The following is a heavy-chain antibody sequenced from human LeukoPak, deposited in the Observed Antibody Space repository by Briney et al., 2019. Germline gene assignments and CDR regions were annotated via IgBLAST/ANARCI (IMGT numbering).Heavy chain of an antibody. Sequence: PSETLSLTCAVTGGSISSSNWWNWVRQPPGKGLEWIGEINNSGSTNYNPSLKSRVTISVDKSKNQFSLKLNSVTAADTAVYYCASEEGIVGALDVWGKGTTVTVSS. D-gene: IGHD1-26*01. CDR2: INNSGST. CDR3: ASEEGIVGALDV. V-gene: IGHV4-4*02. CDR1: GGSISSSNW. J-gene: IGHJ6*04.